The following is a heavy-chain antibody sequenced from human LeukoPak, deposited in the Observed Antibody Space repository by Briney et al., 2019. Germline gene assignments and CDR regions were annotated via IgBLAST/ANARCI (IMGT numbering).Heavy chain of an antibody. Sequence: GASVKVSCKASGYTFTSYGISWVRQAPGQGLEWMGLISAYNGNTNYAQKLQGRVTMTTDTSTSTAYMELRSLRSDDTAVYYCARWVPVAYGSGSLDYWGQGTLVTVSS. D-gene: IGHD3-10*01. V-gene: IGHV1-18*01. CDR2: ISAYNGNT. J-gene: IGHJ4*02. CDR3: ARWVPVAYGSGSLDY. CDR1: GYTFTSYG.